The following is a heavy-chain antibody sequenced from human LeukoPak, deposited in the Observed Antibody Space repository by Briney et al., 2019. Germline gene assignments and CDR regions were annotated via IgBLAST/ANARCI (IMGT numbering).Heavy chain of an antibody. CDR1: GGSFSGYY. J-gene: IGHJ4*02. CDR3: ARNYGSGSLNFDY. V-gene: IGHV4-34*01. D-gene: IGHD3-10*01. CDR2: INHSGST. Sequence: SETLSLTCAVYGGSFSGYYWSWIRQPPGKGLEWIGEINHSGSTNYNPSLKSRVTISVDTSKNQFSLKLSSVTAADTAVYCCARNYGSGSLNFDYWGQGTLVTVSS.